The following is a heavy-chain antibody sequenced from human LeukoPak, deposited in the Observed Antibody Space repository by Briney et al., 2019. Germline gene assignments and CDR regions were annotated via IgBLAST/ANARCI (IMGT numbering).Heavy chain of an antibody. V-gene: IGHV3-23*01. D-gene: IGHD3-16*01. CDR2: LSGSGGAT. CDR3: AKEYVHFDY. J-gene: IGHJ4*02. Sequence: PGGSLRLSCAASGFTLSSYAMSWVRQAPGEGLEWVSGLSGSGGATYYADSVKGRFTISRDTSKNTLYLQMNSLRAEDTALYYCAKEYVHFDYWGQGTLVTVSS. CDR1: GFTLSSYA.